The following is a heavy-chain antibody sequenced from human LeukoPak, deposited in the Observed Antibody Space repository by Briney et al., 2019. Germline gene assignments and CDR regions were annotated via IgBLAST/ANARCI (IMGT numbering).Heavy chain of an antibody. CDR3: ARTAGGDNYLDY. D-gene: IGHD6-13*01. V-gene: IGHV1-2*02. J-gene: IGHJ4*02. Sequence: GSSVKVSCQASRYTFIGYYMQWVGQAPGQGLEGMGWINPNNGGTHYAQKFQGRVPMTRDTSISTAYMELSRLSSDDTAVYYCARTAGGDNYLDYWGEGTLVTVSS. CDR1: RYTFIGYY. CDR2: INPNNGGT.